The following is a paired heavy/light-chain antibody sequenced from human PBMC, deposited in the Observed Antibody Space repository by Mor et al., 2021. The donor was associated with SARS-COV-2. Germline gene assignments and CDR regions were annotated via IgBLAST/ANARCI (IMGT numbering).Light chain of an antibody. CDR2: KAS. Sequence: DIQMTQSPSTLSASVGDRVTITCRASQSISSWLAWYQQKPGKAPNLLIYKASSLESGVPSRFSGSGSGTEFTLTISSLQPDDFATYYCQQYNSYPPTFGQGTKVEIK. J-gene: IGKJ1*01. CDR1: QSISSW. CDR3: QQYNSYPPT. V-gene: IGKV1-5*03.
Heavy chain of an antibody. V-gene: IGHV2-5*02. Sequence: QITLKESGPTLVKPTQTLTLTCTFSGFSLSTSEVGVGWIRQPPGKALEWLALIYWDDDKRYSPSLKSRLTITKDTSKNQVVFTMTNMDPVDTATYYCAHAYSGNYYYFDYWGQGALVTVSS. J-gene: IGHJ4*02. CDR3: AHAYSGNYYYFDY. D-gene: IGHD1-26*01. CDR1: GFSLSTSEVG. CDR2: IYWDDDK.